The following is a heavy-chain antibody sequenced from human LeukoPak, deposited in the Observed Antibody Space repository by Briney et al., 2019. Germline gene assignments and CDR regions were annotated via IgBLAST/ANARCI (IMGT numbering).Heavy chain of an antibody. J-gene: IGHJ3*02. CDR1: GYTFTGYY. V-gene: IGHV1-2*02. Sequence: ASVKVSCKASGYTFTGYYMHWVRQAPGQGLEWMGWINPDSGGTNYAQKFQGRVTMTRDTSTSTVYMELSSLRSEDTAVYYCARAPGGRRDAFDIWGQGTMVTVSS. CDR3: ARAPGGRRDAFDI. CDR2: INPDSGGT. D-gene: IGHD2-15*01.